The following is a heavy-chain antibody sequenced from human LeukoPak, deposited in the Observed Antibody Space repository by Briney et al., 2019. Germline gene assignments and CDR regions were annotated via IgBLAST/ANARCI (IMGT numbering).Heavy chain of an antibody. J-gene: IGHJ6*03. CDR2: ISDSGGST. D-gene: IGHD1-7*01. CDR3: AKEGSVLNYQPRDYYYYMDV. CDR1: GFTFISYA. V-gene: IGHV3-23*01. Sequence: GGSLRLSCAASGFTFISYAMSWVRQAPGKGVEWVSAISDSGGSTYYADSVKGRFTISRDNSKNTLYLQMNSLRAEDTAVYYCAKEGSVLNYQPRDYYYYMDVWGKGTTVTVSS.